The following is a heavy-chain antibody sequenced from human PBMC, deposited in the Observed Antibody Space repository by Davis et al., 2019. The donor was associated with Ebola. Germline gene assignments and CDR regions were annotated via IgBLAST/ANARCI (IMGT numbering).Heavy chain of an antibody. CDR2: INAGNGNT. V-gene: IGHV1-3*01. CDR3: ARSSSWYFDY. CDR1: GFTFTSYA. Sequence: PGGSLRLSCAASGFTFTSYAMHWVRQAPGQRLEWMGWINAGNGNTKYSQKFQGRVTITRDTSASTAYMELSSLRSEDTAVYYCARSSSWYFDYWGQGTLVTVSS. D-gene: IGHD6-13*01. J-gene: IGHJ4*02.